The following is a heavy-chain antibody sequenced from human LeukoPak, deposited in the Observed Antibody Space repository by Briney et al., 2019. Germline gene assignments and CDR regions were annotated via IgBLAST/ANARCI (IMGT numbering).Heavy chain of an antibody. CDR3: ARVYYSSSWYEILRYFDY. V-gene: IGHV5-51*01. CDR1: GYSFTSYW. CDR2: IYPGDSDT. D-gene: IGHD6-13*01. J-gene: IGHJ4*02. Sequence: GESLMISCKGSGYSFTSYWIGWVRQMPGKGLEWMGIIYPGDSDTRYSPSFQGQVTISADKSISTAYLQWSSLKASDTAMYYCARVYYSSSWYEILRYFDYWGQGTLVTVSS.